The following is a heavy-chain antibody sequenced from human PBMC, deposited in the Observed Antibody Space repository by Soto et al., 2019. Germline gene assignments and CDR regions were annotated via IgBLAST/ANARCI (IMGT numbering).Heavy chain of an antibody. CDR1: GGSISSSSYY. CDR3: ARHSQVTNRVAFPFDP. CDR2: IYYSGST. J-gene: IGHJ5*02. D-gene: IGHD3-3*02. V-gene: IGHV4-39*01. Sequence: PSETLSLTCTASGGSISSSSYYWGWIRQPPGKGLEWIGSIYYSGSTYYNPSLKSRVTISVDTSKNQFSLKLSSVTAADTAVYYCARHSQVTNRVAFPFDPWGQGTLVTVSS.